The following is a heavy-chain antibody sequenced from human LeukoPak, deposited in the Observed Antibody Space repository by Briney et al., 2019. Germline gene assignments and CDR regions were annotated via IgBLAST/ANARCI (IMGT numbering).Heavy chain of an antibody. CDR2: IYSGGST. J-gene: IGHJ4*02. D-gene: IGHD3-10*01. CDR1: GFTVSSNY. V-gene: IGHV3-53*01. Sequence: GGSLRLSCAASGFTVSSNYMSWVRQGPGRGLEWVSVIYSGGSTYYADSVKGRFTISRDNSKNTLYLQMNSLRAEDTAVYYCASYVTSGKIFAYWGQGTLVTVSS. CDR3: ASYVTSGKIFAY.